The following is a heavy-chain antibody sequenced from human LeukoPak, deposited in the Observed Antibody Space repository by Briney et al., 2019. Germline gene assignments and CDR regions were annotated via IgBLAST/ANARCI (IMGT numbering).Heavy chain of an antibody. Sequence: GESLKISCKASGYSFDKYCIGWVRQKPGKGLELMGIIYPGDSDTRYRPSFEGQITISADKSINTAYLQWRSLKASDTAMYYCARLHGLGSFFAFWGQGTLVTVFS. CDR2: IYPGDSDT. J-gene: IGHJ4*02. D-gene: IGHD3-10*01. CDR3: ARLHGLGSFFAF. CDR1: GYSFDKYC. V-gene: IGHV5-51*01.